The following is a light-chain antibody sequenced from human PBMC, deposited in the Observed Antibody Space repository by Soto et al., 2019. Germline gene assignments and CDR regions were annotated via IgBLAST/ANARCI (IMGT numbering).Light chain of an antibody. CDR2: DAS. V-gene: IGKV1-5*01. J-gene: IGKJ1*01. CDR1: QNINYW. Sequence: DIQMTQSPSTLSASLGDRVTITCQASQNINYWLAWYQHKLGSPPKLLIYDASNLGRGVPSRFSGGGSGTQFTLNISSLRPDDVATYYCQQYNGPRTFGQGTKVE. CDR3: QQYNGPRT.